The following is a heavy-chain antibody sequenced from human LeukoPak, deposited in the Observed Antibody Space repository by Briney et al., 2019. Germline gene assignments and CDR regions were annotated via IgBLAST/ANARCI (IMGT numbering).Heavy chain of an antibody. V-gene: IGHV4-39*01. Sequence: SETLSLTCTVSGVSISSSSYYWGWIRQPPGKGLEWIGSIYYSGSTYYNPSLKSRVTISVDTSKNQFSLKLSSVTAADTAVYYCASPPLYGVGFDPWGQGTLVTVSS. CDR1: GVSISSSSYY. J-gene: IGHJ5*02. CDR2: IYYSGST. D-gene: IGHD2-15*01. CDR3: ASPPLYGVGFDP.